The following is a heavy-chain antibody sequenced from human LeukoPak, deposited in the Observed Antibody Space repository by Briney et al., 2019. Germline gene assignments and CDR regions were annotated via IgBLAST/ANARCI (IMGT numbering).Heavy chain of an antibody. CDR2: ISSSSDYI. V-gene: IGHV3-21*01. Sequence: GGSLRLSCAASGFSFSSYNMNWVRQAPGKGLEWVSSISSSSDYIYYADSVKGRFAISRDNAKNSLYLQMNSLRAEDTAVYYCARGYSSSPRNDAFDIWGQGTMVTVSS. D-gene: IGHD6-6*01. CDR3: ARGYSSSPRNDAFDI. J-gene: IGHJ3*02. CDR1: GFSFSSYN.